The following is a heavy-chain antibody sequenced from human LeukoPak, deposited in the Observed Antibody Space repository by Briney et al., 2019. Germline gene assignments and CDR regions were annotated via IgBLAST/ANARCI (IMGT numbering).Heavy chain of an antibody. CDR2: INAGNGNT. CDR1: GYTFTSYA. Sequence: ASVKVSCKASGYTFTSYAMHWVRQAPGQRLEWMGWINAGNGNTKYSQKFQGRVTMTTDTSTSTAYMELRSLRSDDTAVYYCARDPGGSSCLFDPWGQGTLVTVSS. J-gene: IGHJ5*02. D-gene: IGHD6-6*01. CDR3: ARDPGGSSCLFDP. V-gene: IGHV1-3*01.